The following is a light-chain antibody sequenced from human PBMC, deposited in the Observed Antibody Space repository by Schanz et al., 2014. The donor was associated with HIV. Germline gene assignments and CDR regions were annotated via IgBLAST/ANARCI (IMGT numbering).Light chain of an antibody. CDR2: GAF. J-gene: IGKJ2*01. CDR3: QQYGSSTGYT. CDR1: QSISNN. Sequence: EIVLTQSPATLSLSPGEGATLSCRASQSISNNLAWYQHKPGQAPRLLIYGAFTRATGIPVRFSGRGSGTEFTLTISRLEPEDFAVYYCQQYGSSTGYTFGQGTKLEIK. V-gene: IGKV3-20*01.